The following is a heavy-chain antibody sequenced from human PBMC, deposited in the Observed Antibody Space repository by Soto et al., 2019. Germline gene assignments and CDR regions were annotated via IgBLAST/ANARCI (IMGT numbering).Heavy chain of an antibody. Sequence: QVQLVESGGGVVQPGRSLRLSCAASGFTFSSFPMHWVRQAPGKGLEWVAVISYDGSNEYYADSVKGRFTIYRDNSKNTLSLQMNSLRAEDTAVYYCASDPLKYNWNDGWFDPWGQGTLVTVSS. CDR3: ASDPLKYNWNDGWFDP. D-gene: IGHD1-1*01. CDR1: GFTFSSFP. V-gene: IGHV3-30-3*01. J-gene: IGHJ5*02. CDR2: ISYDGSNE.